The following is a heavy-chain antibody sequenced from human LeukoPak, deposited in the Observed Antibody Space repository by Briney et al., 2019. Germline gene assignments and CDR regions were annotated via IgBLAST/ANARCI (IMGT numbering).Heavy chain of an antibody. V-gene: IGHV1-18*01. J-gene: IGHJ4*02. Sequence: SVKVSCKASGYTFTSYGISWVRQAPGQGLEWMGWISAYNGSTNYAQKLQGRVTMTTDTSTSTAYMELRSLRSDDTAVYYCARAWEIDTAMVTGDYWGQGTLVTVSS. D-gene: IGHD5-18*01. CDR2: ISAYNGST. CDR3: ARAWEIDTAMVTGDY. CDR1: GYTFTSYG.